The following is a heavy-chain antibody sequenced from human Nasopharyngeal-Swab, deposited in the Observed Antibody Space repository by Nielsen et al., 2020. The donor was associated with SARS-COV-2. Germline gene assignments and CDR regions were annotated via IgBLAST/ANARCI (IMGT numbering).Heavy chain of an antibody. CDR3: TTDRGEPVDI. V-gene: IGHV3-15*01. J-gene: IGHJ3*02. CDR2: IKSKTDGGTT. D-gene: IGHD3-10*01. Sequence: GESLKISCAASGFTFSNAWMSWVRQAPGKGLEWVGCIKSKTDGGTTDYAAPVKGRFTISRDDSKNTLYLQMNSLKTEDTAVYYCTTDRGEPVDIWGQGTMVTVSS. CDR1: GFTFSNAW.